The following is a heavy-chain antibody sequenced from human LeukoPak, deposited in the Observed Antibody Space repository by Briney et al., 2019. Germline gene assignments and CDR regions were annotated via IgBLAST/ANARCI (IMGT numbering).Heavy chain of an antibody. Sequence: GGSLRLSCAASGFTFSSYSMNWVRQAPGKGLEWVSSISSSSSYIYYADSVKGRFTISRGNAKNSLYLQMNSLRAEDTAVYYCARGVVVTPDYYYYGMDVWGQGTTVTVSS. CDR2: ISSSSSYI. D-gene: IGHD4-23*01. J-gene: IGHJ6*02. CDR1: GFTFSSYS. V-gene: IGHV3-21*01. CDR3: ARGVVVTPDYYYYGMDV.